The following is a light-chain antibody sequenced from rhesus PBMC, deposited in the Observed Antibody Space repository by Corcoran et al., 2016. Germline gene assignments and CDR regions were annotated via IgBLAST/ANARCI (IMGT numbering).Light chain of an antibody. J-gene: IGKJ2*01. CDR2: AAS. CDR1: QGIDFA. V-gene: IGKV1-33*01. Sequence: DIHMTQSPSSLSASFGGKVTITSRASQGIDFAFAWYHQKPGKAPKPLIYAASTLQSGVPSRFSGSGSGTYFTLTISSLQPEDFAVYYCQQRNSYPYSCGQGTKVEIK. CDR3: QQRNSYPYS.